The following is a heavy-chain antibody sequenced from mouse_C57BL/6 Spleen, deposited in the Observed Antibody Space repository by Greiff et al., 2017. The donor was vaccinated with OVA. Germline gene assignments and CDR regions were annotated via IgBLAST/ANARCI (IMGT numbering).Heavy chain of an antibody. Sequence: QVQLQQSGAELVRPGTSVKLSCKASGYTFTSYWMHWVKQRPGQGLEWIGVIDPSDSYTNYNQKFKGKATLTVDTSSSTAYMQLSSLTSEDSAVYYCASQPGDAMDYWGQGTSVTVSS. J-gene: IGHJ4*01. CDR3: ASQPGDAMDY. CDR2: IDPSDSYT. CDR1: GYTFTSYW. V-gene: IGHV1-59*01. D-gene: IGHD3-1*01.